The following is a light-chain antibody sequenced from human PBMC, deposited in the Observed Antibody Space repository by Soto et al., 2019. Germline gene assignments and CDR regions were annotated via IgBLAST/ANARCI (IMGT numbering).Light chain of an antibody. CDR2: GAS. V-gene: IGKV3-15*01. CDR1: QSVISS. CDR3: QHYNNWLGT. J-gene: IGKJ4*01. Sequence: EIVVTQSPALLSVSPGERVTLSCRASQSVISSIAWYQQKLGQAPRLLIYGASTRATGIPARFSGSGSGTEFFLTISGLQSEDFAMYYCQHYNNWLGTFGGGTKVEIK.